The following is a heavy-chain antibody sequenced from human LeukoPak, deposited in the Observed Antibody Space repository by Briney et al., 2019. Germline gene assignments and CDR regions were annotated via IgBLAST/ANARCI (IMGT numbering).Heavy chain of an antibody. CDR3: ARERYGHSTSWYEH. J-gene: IGHJ5*02. V-gene: IGHV4-59*13. CDR2: VYYSGST. CDR1: GGSINTYY. Sequence: SETLSLTCTVSGGSINTYYWSWIRQPPGKGLEWIGYVYYSGSTNYNPSLKSRVIISVDTSKNQFFLNLNSVTAADTAVYYCARERYGHSTSWYEHWGQGTLVAVSS. D-gene: IGHD6-13*01.